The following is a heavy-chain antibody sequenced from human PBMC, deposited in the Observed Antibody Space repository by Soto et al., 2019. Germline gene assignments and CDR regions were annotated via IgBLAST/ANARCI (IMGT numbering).Heavy chain of an antibody. CDR1: GFTVSSNY. V-gene: IGHV3-53*01. D-gene: IGHD6-6*01. CDR3: TGDSSSSPYYYGMDV. CDR2: IYSGGGT. J-gene: IGHJ6*02. Sequence: EVQLVESGGGLIQPGGSLRLSCAASGFTVSSNYMSWVRQAPGKGLEWVSVIYSGGGTYYADSVKCRFTISRDNSKNTLYLQMNSLRAEDTAVYYCTGDSSSSPYYYGMDVWGQGTTVSVSS.